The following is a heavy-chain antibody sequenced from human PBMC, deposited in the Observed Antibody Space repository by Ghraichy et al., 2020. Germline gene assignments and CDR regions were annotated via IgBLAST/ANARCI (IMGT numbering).Heavy chain of an antibody. D-gene: IGHD3-9*01. J-gene: IGHJ4*02. CDR3: ASKIPRWGYDILTGTPTYYFDY. Sequence: SETLSLTCTVSGGSISSSSYYWGWIRQPPGKGLEWIGSIYYSGSTYYNPSLKSRVTISVDTSKNQFSLKLSSVTAADTAVYYCASKIPRWGYDILTGTPTYYFDYWGQGTLVTVSS. CDR1: GGSISSSSYY. CDR2: IYYSGST. V-gene: IGHV4-39*01.